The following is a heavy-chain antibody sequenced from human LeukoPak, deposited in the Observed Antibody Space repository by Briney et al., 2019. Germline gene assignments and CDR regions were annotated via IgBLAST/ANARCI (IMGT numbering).Heavy chain of an antibody. CDR1: GFTFSNFW. V-gene: IGHV3-74*01. Sequence: GGSLRLSCAASGFTFSNFWMHWVRQAPGKGLVWVSRINSDGSSTNYADSVKGRFTISRDNAKNTLYLQMNSLRAEDTAVYYCARDPHGYWWFDPWGQGTLVTVSS. CDR2: INSDGSST. CDR3: ARDPHGYWWFDP. D-gene: IGHD5-18*01. J-gene: IGHJ5*02.